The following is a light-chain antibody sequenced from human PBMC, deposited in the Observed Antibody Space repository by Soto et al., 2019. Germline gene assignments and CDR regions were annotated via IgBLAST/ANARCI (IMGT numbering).Light chain of an antibody. V-gene: IGKV4-1*01. CDR2: WAS. CDR1: QSVLFSSNNKNY. CDR3: QQYYSSPRT. Sequence: DIVMTQSPDSLAVSLGERATINCKSSQSVLFSSNNKNYLAWYQQKPGQSPKLLIYWASTRKPGVPDRFSGSGSGRDFTLSISSLQAEDVAVYYCQQYYSSPRTFGGGTKVEIK. J-gene: IGKJ4*01.